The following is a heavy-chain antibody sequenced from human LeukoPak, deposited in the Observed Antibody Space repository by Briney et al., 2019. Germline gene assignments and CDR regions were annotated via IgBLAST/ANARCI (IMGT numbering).Heavy chain of an antibody. CDR3: AKAPWGYDSSGYTEYFQH. Sequence: GGSLRLSCAASGFTFTTYWMHWVRQAPGKGLVWVSHINSDGSITSYADSVKGRFTISRDNAKNSLYLQMNSLRAEDTALYYCAKAPWGYDSSGYTEYFQHWGQGTLVTVSS. CDR1: GFTFTTYW. V-gene: IGHV3-74*01. D-gene: IGHD3-22*01. J-gene: IGHJ1*01. CDR2: INSDGSIT.